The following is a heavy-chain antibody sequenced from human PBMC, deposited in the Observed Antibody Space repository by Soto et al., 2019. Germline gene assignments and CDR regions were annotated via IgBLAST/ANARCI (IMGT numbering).Heavy chain of an antibody. J-gene: IGHJ6*03. D-gene: IGHD3-3*01. Sequence: QVQLQQWGAGLLKPSETLSLTCAVYGGSFSGYYWSWIRQPPGKGLEWIGEINHSGSTNYNPSLTSRVTISVDTSKNQFSLKLSSVTAADTAVYYCARGATTTIFGATYYYYYYMDVWGKGTTVTVSS. CDR2: INHSGST. V-gene: IGHV4-34*01. CDR1: GGSFSGYY. CDR3: ARGATTTIFGATYYYYYYMDV.